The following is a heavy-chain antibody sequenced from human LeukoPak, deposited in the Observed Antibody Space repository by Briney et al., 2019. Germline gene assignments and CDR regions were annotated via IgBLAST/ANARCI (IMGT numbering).Heavy chain of an antibody. D-gene: IGHD2-15*01. Sequence: PGGSLRLTCTGCGFTFGDYGWSWVRQAPGKGLEWVGFIRSKAYGGTTEYAASVKGRFTISRDDSKSLAYLQMNSLKTEDTAVYYCTRPRYCSGGSSYFDLWGQGTLVTVSS. CDR1: GFTFGDYG. V-gene: IGHV3-49*04. CDR3: TRPRYCSGGSSYFDL. CDR2: IRSKAYGGTT. J-gene: IGHJ4*02.